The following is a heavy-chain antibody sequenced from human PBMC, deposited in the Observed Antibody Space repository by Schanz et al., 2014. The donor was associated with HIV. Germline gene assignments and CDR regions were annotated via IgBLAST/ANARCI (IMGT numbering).Heavy chain of an antibody. D-gene: IGHD3-10*01. Sequence: EVQLVESGGGLVKPGRSLRLSCTTSGFTFSDYPVSWLRQAPGKGLEWVGLIRSKAYGGTTEFAASVKGRFSISRDDSEGIVYLQMNSLKTEDTAVYYCTRVVTRWFGEAHYGMDVWGQGTTVTVSS. V-gene: IGHV3-49*05. CDR2: IRSKAYGGTT. CDR1: GFTFSDYP. CDR3: TRVVTRWFGEAHYGMDV. J-gene: IGHJ6*02.